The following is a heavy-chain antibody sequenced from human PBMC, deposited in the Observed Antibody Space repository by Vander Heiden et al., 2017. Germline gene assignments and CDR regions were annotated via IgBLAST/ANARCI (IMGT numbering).Heavy chain of an antibody. D-gene: IGHD5-12*01. J-gene: IGHJ5*02. V-gene: IGHV4-31*03. CDR2: IYYSGST. CDR3: ARESGYSGYEA. CDR1: GGSISSGGYY. Sequence: QVQLQESGPGLVKPSQTLSLTCTVSGGSISSGGYYCSWIRQHPGKGLEWIGYIYYSGSTYYNPSLKSRVTISVDTSKNQFSLKLSSVAAADTAVYYCARESGYSGYEAWGQGNLVTVSS.